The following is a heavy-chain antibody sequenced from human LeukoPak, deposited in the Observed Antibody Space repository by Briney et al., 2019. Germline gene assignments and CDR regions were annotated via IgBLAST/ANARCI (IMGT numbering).Heavy chain of an antibody. Sequence: PSETLSLTCTVSGGSISSSSYYWGWIRQPPGKGLEWIGSIYYSGSTYYNPSLKSRVTISVDTSKNQFSLKLSSVAAADTAVYYCASAMGIAAAGMPGYYYYGMDVWGQGTTVTVSS. D-gene: IGHD6-13*01. CDR3: ASAMGIAAAGMPGYYYYGMDV. V-gene: IGHV4-39*01. CDR2: IYYSGST. J-gene: IGHJ6*02. CDR1: GGSISSSSYY.